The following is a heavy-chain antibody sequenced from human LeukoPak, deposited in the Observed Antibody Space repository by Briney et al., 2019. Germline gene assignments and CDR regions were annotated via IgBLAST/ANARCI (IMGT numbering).Heavy chain of an antibody. J-gene: IGHJ4*02. Sequence: PSETLSLTCTVSGASTVSHYWSWIRQPPGKGLEWLGYISRSGHTNYNPSLKSRLSMSVATSKSHFSLNLTSVTAADTAIYYCARLSFGDSHFDQWGQGTLVTVSS. D-gene: IGHD3-10*01. CDR3: ARLSFGDSHFDQ. CDR1: GASTVSHY. CDR2: ISRSGHT. V-gene: IGHV4-59*08.